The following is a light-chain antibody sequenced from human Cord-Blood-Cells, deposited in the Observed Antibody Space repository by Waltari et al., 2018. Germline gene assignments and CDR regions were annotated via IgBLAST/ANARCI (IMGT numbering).Light chain of an antibody. CDR1: NIGSKS. CDR2: YDS. CDR3: QVWDSSSDHWV. Sequence: SYVLTQPPSGSVAPGKTARITCGGNNIGSKSVPWYQQKPGQAPVLVIYYDSDRPSGIPERFSGSNSGNTATLTISRVEAGDEADYYCQVWDSSSDHWVFGGGTKLTVL. J-gene: IGLJ3*02. V-gene: IGLV3-21*04.